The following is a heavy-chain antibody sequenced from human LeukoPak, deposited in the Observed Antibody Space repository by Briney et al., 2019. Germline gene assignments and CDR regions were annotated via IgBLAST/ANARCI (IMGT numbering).Heavy chain of an antibody. CDR3: AREDDTGRYMGDDAFDI. Sequence: ASVKVSCKVSGYTLTELSMHWVRQAPGKGLEWMGGFDPEDGETIYAQKFQGRVTMTEDTSTDTAYMELSSLRSEDTAVYYCAREDDTGRYMGDDAFDIWGQGTMVTVSS. CDR2: FDPEDGET. D-gene: IGHD1-26*01. CDR1: GYTLTELS. V-gene: IGHV1-24*01. J-gene: IGHJ3*02.